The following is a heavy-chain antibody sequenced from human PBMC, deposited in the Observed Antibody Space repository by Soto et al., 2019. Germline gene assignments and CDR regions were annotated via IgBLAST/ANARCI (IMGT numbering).Heavy chain of an antibody. D-gene: IGHD2-2*01. CDR2: IYHSGST. J-gene: IGHJ4*02. CDR1: GCSISSGGFS. CDR3: TTDLTTRGRNVLVPDAMN. Sequence: SETLSLTCAVSGCSISSGGFSWSWIRQPPGKGLEWIGYIYHSGSTYYNPSLKSRVTISVDRSKNQFSLKLSSVTAADTAVYYCTTDLTTRGRNVLVPDAMNWGQGTLVTVSS. V-gene: IGHV4-30-2*01.